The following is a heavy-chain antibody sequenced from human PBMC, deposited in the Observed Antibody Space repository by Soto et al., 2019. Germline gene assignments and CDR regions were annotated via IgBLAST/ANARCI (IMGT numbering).Heavy chain of an antibody. D-gene: IGHD2-2*01. CDR3: AKDPNIVVVPAATGGMDV. J-gene: IGHJ6*02. V-gene: IGHV1-2*02. Sequence: ASVKLCCKASGYTFTDYYMHWARQAHGQGLEWMGWINPNSGGTNYAQKFQGRVTMTRVTSISTAYMELSSLRSDDTALYYCAKDPNIVVVPAATGGMDVWGQGTTVTVSS. CDR2: INPNSGGT. CDR1: GYTFTDYY.